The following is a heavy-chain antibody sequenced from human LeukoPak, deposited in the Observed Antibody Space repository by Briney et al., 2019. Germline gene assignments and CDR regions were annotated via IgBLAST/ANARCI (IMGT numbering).Heavy chain of an antibody. Sequence: PGGSLRLSCAASGFTFSSYGMHWVRQAPGKGLEWVAVIWYGGSNKYYADSVKGRFTISKDNSKNTLYLQMNSLRAEDTAVYYCAKEGHSSAFDYWGQGTLVTVSS. J-gene: IGHJ4*02. CDR1: GFTFSSYG. D-gene: IGHD6-25*01. CDR2: IWYGGSNK. CDR3: AKEGHSSAFDY. V-gene: IGHV3-30*02.